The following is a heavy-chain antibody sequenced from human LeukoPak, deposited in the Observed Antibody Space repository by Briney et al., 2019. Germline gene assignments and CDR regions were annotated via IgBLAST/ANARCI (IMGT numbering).Heavy chain of an antibody. Sequence: SQTLSLTCTVSGGSISSGGYYWSWIRQHPGKGLEWIGYIYYSGSTYYNPSLKSRVTISVDTSKNQFSLKLSSVTAADTAVYYCAGEIAAAGKAFDPWGQGTLVTVSS. V-gene: IGHV4-31*03. D-gene: IGHD6-13*01. J-gene: IGHJ5*02. CDR2: IYYSGST. CDR3: AGEIAAAGKAFDP. CDR1: GGSISSGGYY.